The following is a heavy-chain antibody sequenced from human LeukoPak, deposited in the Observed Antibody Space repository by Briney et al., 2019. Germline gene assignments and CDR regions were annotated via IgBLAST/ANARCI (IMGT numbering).Heavy chain of an antibody. V-gene: IGHV4-34*01. Sequence: SETLSLTCAVYGGSFSGYYWSWIRQPPGKGLEWIGEINHSGSTNYNPSLKSRVTISGDTSKNQFSLRLSSVTAADTAVYYCARASYSYDNGWVPFDYWGQGTLVTVSS. CDR3: ARASYSYDNGWVPFDY. CDR1: GGSFSGYY. J-gene: IGHJ4*02. CDR2: INHSGST. D-gene: IGHD3-16*01.